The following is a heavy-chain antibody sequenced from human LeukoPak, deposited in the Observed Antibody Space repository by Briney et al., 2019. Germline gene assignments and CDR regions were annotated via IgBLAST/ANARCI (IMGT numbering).Heavy chain of an antibody. D-gene: IGHD4/OR15-4a*01. CDR2: INPSGGTT. V-gene: IGHV1-46*01. Sequence: GASVKVSCKAFGYTFTSYYMHWVRQAPGQGLEWMGIINPSGGTTSYAQKFQGRVTMTRDTSTSTVYIDLSGLKSEDTAVYYCARGSDYASSRSYFDYWGQGTLVTVSS. CDR3: ARGSDYASSRSYFDY. CDR1: GYTFTSYY. J-gene: IGHJ4*02.